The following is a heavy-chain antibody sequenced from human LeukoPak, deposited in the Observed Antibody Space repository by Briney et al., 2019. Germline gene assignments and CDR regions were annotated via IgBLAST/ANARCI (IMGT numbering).Heavy chain of an antibody. CDR3: ARQGKFCTTTSCSIRDGFDI. J-gene: IGHJ3*02. Sequence: SETLSLTCTVSGGSITNYYWSWVRQPPGTGLEWIGYIYYSGSTNYNPSLKSRVTLSVDTSKNQFSLQLRSVTVADTAVYFCARQGKFCTTTSCSIRDGFDIWGQGTTVIVSS. D-gene: IGHD2-2*01. CDR1: GGSITNYY. V-gene: IGHV4-59*01. CDR2: IYYSGST.